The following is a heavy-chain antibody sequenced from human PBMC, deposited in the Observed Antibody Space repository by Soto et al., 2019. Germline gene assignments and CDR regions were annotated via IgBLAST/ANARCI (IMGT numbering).Heavy chain of an antibody. V-gene: IGHV3-23*01. D-gene: IGHD1-26*01. CDR2: ISGSGGST. Sequence: EVQLLDSGGGLVQPGGSLRLSCAASGFTFSSYAMSWVRQAPLKGLEWVSAISGSGGSTYYADSVNGRFTISRDNSKNTLYLQMNSLRAEDTAVYYGAKFYTGSYVDWYFDLCGRGTPGTVSS. J-gene: IGHJ2*01. CDR1: GFTFSSYA. CDR3: AKFYTGSYVDWYFDL.